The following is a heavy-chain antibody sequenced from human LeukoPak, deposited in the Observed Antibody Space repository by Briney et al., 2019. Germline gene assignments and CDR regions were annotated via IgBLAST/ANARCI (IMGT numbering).Heavy chain of an antibody. D-gene: IGHD4-17*01. J-gene: IGHJ4*02. CDR2: IYYSGST. CDR3: ARVPYGDHVDY. V-gene: IGHV4-59*01. CDR1: GGSISSYY. Sequence: SETLSLTCTVSGGSISSYYWSWIRQPPGKGLEWIGYIYYSGSTNYNPSLKSRVTISVDTSKNQFSLKLRSVTAADTAVYYCARVPYGDHVDYWGQGTLVTVSS.